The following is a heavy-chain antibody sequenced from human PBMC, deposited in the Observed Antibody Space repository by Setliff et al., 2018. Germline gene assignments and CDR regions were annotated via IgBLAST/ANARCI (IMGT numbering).Heavy chain of an antibody. CDR3: ARDPGFRSGTWSPDL. CDR1: GDSFSDYY. V-gene: IGHV4-34*01. J-gene: IGHJ5*02. CDR2: INHRGST. D-gene: IGHD3-10*01. Sequence: KTSETLSLTCAVYGDSFSDYYWSWIRQPPGKGLEWIEEINHRGSTNYSPSLRSRVTMSVDTSKKQLSLKLSTVTAADTAVYYCARDPGFRSGTWSPDLWGQGTQVTVSS.